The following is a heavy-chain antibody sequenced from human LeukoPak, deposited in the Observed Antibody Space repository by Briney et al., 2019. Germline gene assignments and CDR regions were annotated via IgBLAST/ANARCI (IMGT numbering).Heavy chain of an antibody. V-gene: IGHV4-4*07. Sequence: SETLSLTCTVSGGSVSTYHWSWIRQPAGKGLEWIGRLYTSGSTNYNPSLKSRVTMSLDTSKNQFSLKLSSVTAADTAVYYCARRYFDAFDIWGQGTMVAVSS. D-gene: IGHD3-9*01. CDR2: LYTSGST. CDR3: ARRYFDAFDI. CDR1: GGSVSTYH. J-gene: IGHJ3*02.